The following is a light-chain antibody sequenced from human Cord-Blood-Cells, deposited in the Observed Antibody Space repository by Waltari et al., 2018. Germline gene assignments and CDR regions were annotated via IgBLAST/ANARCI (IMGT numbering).Light chain of an antibody. CDR1: QSVLYSSNNKNY. CDR3: QQYYSTPYT. CDR2: WAS. J-gene: IGKJ2*01. Sequence: DIVMTQSPDSLPVSLGARATINGTSSQSVLYSSNNKNYLAWYQQKPGQPPKLLIYWASTRESGVPDRFSGSGSGTDFTLTISSLQAEDVAVYYCQQYYSTPYTFGQGTKLEIK. V-gene: IGKV4-1*01.